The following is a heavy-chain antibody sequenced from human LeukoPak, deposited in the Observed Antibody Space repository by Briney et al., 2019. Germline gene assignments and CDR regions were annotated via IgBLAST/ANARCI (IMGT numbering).Heavy chain of an antibody. CDR2: INWDGGSK. CDR1: GFNFENHT. CDR3: ARGHKQQFFDY. D-gene: IGHD6-13*01. J-gene: IGHJ4*02. Sequence: GGSLRLSCAASGFNFENHTMHWVRQAPGKGLEWVSLINWDGGSKYYVDSVKGRFTISRDNSKNTLYLQMNSLRAEDTAVYYCARGHKQQFFDYWGQGTLVTVSS. V-gene: IGHV3-43*01.